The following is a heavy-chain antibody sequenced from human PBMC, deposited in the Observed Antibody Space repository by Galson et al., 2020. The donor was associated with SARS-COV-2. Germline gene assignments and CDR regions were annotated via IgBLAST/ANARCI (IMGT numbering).Heavy chain of an antibody. CDR1: GYTFTSYA. CDR2: INAGNGNT. D-gene: IGHD3-16*02. V-gene: IGHV1-3*01. CDR3: ARDHPDYDYVWGSYRYEGMDV. J-gene: IGHJ6*04. Sequence: ASVKVSCKASGYTFTSYAMHWVRQAPGQRLEWMGWINAGNGNTKYSQKFQGRVTITRDTSASTAYMELSSLRSEDTAVYYCARDHPDYDYVWGSYRYEGMDVWGKGTTVTVSS.